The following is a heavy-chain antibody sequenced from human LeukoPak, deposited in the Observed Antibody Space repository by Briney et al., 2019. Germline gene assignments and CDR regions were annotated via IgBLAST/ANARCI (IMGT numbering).Heavy chain of an antibody. Sequence: PGGSLRLSCAASGFTFSSYAMHWVRQAPGKGLEWVAVISYDGSNKYYADSVKGRFTISRDNSKNTLYLQMNSLRAEDTAVYYCARDPYGSGSYSYYYGMDVWGQGTTVTVSS. V-gene: IGHV3-30-3*01. J-gene: IGHJ6*02. D-gene: IGHD3-10*01. CDR1: GFTFSSYA. CDR2: ISYDGSNK. CDR3: ARDPYGSGSYSYYYGMDV.